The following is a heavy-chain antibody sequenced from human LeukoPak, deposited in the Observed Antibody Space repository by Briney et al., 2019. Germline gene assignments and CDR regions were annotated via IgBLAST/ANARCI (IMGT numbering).Heavy chain of an antibody. Sequence: GGSLRLSCAASGFRFEDFAMFWVRQVSGKGLEWVSFISWSGAQLGYADFVEGRFTISRDNSRNMLYLQMGSLKTEDMAVYYCARDWTSDNWGQGTMVTVSS. CDR1: GFRFEDFA. CDR3: ARDWTSDN. V-gene: IGHV3-9*03. D-gene: IGHD2-2*01. J-gene: IGHJ3*01. CDR2: ISWSGAQL.